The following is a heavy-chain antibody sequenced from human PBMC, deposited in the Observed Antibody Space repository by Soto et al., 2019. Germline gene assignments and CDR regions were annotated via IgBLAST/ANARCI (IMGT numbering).Heavy chain of an antibody. CDR3: ARGGIAVAGIYYYGMDV. Sequence: PGGSLRLSCAASGFTFSSYWMHWVRQAPGKGLVWVSRINSDGSSTSYADSVKGRFTISRDNAKNTLYLQMNSLRAEDTAVYYCARGGIAVAGIYYYGMDVWGQGTTVTVS. CDR1: GFTFSSYW. D-gene: IGHD6-19*01. V-gene: IGHV3-74*01. J-gene: IGHJ6*02. CDR2: INSDGSST.